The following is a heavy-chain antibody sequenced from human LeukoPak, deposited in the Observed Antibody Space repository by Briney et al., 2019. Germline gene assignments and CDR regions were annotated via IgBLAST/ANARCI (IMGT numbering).Heavy chain of an antibody. CDR2: ISSSGSTI. V-gene: IGHV3-11*01. CDR3: AGRRGTVVPFDY. Sequence: GGSLRLSCAASGFTFSDYYMSWLRQAPGKGLEWVSYISSSGSTIYYADSVKGRFTISRDNAKNSLYLQMNSLRAEDTAVYYCAGRRGTVVPFDYWGQGTLVTVSS. J-gene: IGHJ4*02. CDR1: GFTFSDYY. D-gene: IGHD4-23*01.